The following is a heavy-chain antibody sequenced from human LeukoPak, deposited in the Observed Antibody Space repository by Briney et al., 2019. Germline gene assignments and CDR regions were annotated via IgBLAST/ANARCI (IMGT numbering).Heavy chain of an antibody. Sequence: SGTLSLTCGVSGDSISSGNYWNWVRQPPGKGLEWIGDIYQSGITNYNPSLKSRVTMSVDKSKNEFSLRLDSVTAADTAVYYCARDPRPRGGWFYFDYWGQGILVTVSS. J-gene: IGHJ4*02. CDR3: ARDPRPRGGWFYFDY. CDR2: IYQSGIT. V-gene: IGHV4-4*02. CDR1: GDSISSGNY. D-gene: IGHD6-19*01.